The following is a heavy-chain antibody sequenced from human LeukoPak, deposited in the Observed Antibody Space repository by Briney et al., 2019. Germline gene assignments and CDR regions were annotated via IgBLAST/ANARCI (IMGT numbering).Heavy chain of an antibody. CDR1: GVSFSSYY. CDR3: ARHAYYYDSSGYYYFDY. J-gene: IGHJ4*02. CDR2: ICYSGST. V-gene: IGHV4-59*08. D-gene: IGHD3-22*01. Sequence: AWETLSLTCTVSGVSFSSYYWSWIRQPPGKGLEWIGYICYSGSTNYNTYLKSRVTISVDTSKNQSSLKLSSVTAADTAVYYCARHAYYYDSSGYYYFDYWGQGTLVTVSS.